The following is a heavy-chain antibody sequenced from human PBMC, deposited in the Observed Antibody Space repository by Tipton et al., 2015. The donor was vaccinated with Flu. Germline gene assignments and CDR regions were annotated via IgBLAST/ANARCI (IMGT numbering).Heavy chain of an antibody. Sequence: TLSLTCTVSRDSINGYFWTWIRQPPGMGLEWIGYIRYSGGTSYSPSLKSRVTISLDTSQSQFSLRLSSVTAADTAIYYCARIPDITGWPFDYWGQGSLVTVSS. D-gene: IGHD6-19*01. V-gene: IGHV4-59*01. CDR2: IRYSGGT. CDR3: ARIPDITGWPFDY. J-gene: IGHJ4*02. CDR1: RDSINGYF.